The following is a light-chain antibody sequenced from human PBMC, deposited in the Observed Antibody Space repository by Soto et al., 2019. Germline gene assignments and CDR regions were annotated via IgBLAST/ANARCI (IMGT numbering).Light chain of an antibody. CDR2: AAS. CDR3: QKYNSAPLT. Sequence: DIQMTQSPSSLSASVGDRVTITCRASQGIDTYLAWYQQKPGQVPKLLIYAASTLQSGVPSRFSGSGSGTDFTLTISSLQPEDVATYFCQKYNSAPLTFGGGTKVEIK. V-gene: IGKV1-27*01. CDR1: QGIDTY. J-gene: IGKJ4*01.